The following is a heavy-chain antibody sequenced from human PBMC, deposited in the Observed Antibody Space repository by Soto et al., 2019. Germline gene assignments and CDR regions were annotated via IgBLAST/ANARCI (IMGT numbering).Heavy chain of an antibody. CDR3: ASAVHDSTNGLCLIWFDP. CDR1: SGSISFYY. D-gene: IGHD2-8*01. J-gene: IGHJ5*02. Sequence: SETLSLTCTVSSGSISFYYWSWIRQPPGKGLEWIGYIYYSGSTYYNPSLTSRVTISVDTSKKHGSLKLSSVTAANTGVYYSASAVHDSTNGLCLIWFDPWGQGTLVTVSS. CDR2: IYYSGST. V-gene: IGHV4-30-4*01.